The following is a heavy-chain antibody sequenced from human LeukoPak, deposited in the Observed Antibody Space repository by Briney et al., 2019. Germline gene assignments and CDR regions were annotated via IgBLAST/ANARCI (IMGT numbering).Heavy chain of an antibody. CDR1: GGSISSGDYY. J-gene: IGHJ5*02. CDR3: ARALGAWEADCFDP. Sequence: KSSQTLSLTCTVSGGSISSGDYYWSWIRQPPGKGLEWIGYIYYSASTYYNPSLKSRVTISVDTSKNQFSLKLSSVTAADTAVYYCARALGAWEADCFDPWGQGTLVTVSS. D-gene: IGHD1-26*01. CDR2: IYYSAST. V-gene: IGHV4-30-4*01.